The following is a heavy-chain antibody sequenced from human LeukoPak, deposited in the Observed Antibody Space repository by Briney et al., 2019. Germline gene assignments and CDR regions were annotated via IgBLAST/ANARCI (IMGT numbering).Heavy chain of an antibody. D-gene: IGHD1-26*01. Sequence: GGSLRLSCAASGFTFSSSAMSWVRQVPGKGLEWVSGISASGGSTSYADSVRGRFTISRDNSKSTLYVQMNSLRDEDTAVYYCAEDQRWESPHYLDSWGQGTLVTVSS. J-gene: IGHJ4*02. CDR3: AEDQRWESPHYLDS. CDR2: ISASGGST. V-gene: IGHV3-23*01. CDR1: GFTFSSSA.